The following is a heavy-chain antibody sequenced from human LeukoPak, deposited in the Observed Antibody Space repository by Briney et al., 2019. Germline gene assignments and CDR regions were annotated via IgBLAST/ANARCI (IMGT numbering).Heavy chain of an antibody. D-gene: IGHD3-9*01. CDR3: AKDGKAGYYEINWFDP. Sequence: SETLSLTCTVSGGSISSNTYYWGWIRQPPGKGLEWIGSLYYSGTTYYNPSLKSRVTISVDTSKNQFSLKLSSVTAADTAVYYCAKDGKAGYYEINWFDPWGQGTLVTVSS. J-gene: IGHJ5*02. V-gene: IGHV4-39*07. CDR2: LYYSGTT. CDR1: GGSISSNTYY.